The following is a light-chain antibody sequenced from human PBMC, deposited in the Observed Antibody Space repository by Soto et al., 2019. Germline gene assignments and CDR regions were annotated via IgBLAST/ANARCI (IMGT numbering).Light chain of an antibody. V-gene: IGKV1-5*03. J-gene: IGKJ1*01. CDR1: QSLTMW. CDR3: RHWTDYSWT. Sequence: DIHMTQSPSTLSASVGDRVTITCRASQSLTMWLAWYQQKPGKAPNLLIYKTSSLESGVPSRVSGSGSGTEFHLPISSLQPDDLATDYCRHWTDYSWTFGQWTKVAV. CDR2: KTS.